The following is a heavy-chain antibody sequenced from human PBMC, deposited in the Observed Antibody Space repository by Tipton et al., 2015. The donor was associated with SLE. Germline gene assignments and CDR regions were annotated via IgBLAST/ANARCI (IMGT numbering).Heavy chain of an antibody. CDR2: ISGGGGDT. CDR3: AKPLWMQLWSTYDA. CDR1: GFTFSSYA. J-gene: IGHJ4*02. V-gene: IGHV3-23*01. D-gene: IGHD5-18*01. Sequence: SLRLSCAASGFTFSSYAMSWVRHTPGKGLEWVSGISGGGGDTYYADSVKGRFTISRDNSKNTLYLQMDSLGADDTAVYYCAKPLWMQLWSTYDAWGQGTLVTVSS.